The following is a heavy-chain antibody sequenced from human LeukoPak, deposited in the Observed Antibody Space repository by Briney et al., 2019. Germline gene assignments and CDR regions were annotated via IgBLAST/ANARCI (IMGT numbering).Heavy chain of an antibody. CDR1: GVSFSGYY. Sequence: PSETLSLTCAVYGVSFSGYYWRWIHQPPGKGLEWIGEINHSGSTNYNPSLKSRVTISVDTSKNQFSLKLSSVTAADTAVYYCASLRYSSSRPNYYYYYMDVWGKGTTVTVSS. D-gene: IGHD6-6*01. V-gene: IGHV4-34*01. CDR3: ASLRYSSSRPNYYYYYMDV. CDR2: INHSGST. J-gene: IGHJ6*03.